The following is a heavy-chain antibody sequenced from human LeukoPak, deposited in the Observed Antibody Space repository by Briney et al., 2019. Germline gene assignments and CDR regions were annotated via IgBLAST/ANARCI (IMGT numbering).Heavy chain of an antibody. D-gene: IGHD6-13*01. V-gene: IGHV3-48*03. CDR1: GFTFSSYE. J-gene: IGHJ5*02. CDR3: ARDRSSSWGNWFDP. CDR2: ISSSGSTI. Sequence: GGSLRLSCAASGFTFSSYEMNWVRQAPGKGLEGVSYISSSGSTIYYADSVKGRFTISRDNAKNSLYLQMNSLRAEDTAVYYCARDRSSSWGNWFDPWGQGTLVTVSS.